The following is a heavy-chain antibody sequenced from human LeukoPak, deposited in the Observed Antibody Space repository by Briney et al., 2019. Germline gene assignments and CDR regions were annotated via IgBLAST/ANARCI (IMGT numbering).Heavy chain of an antibody. Sequence: SETLYLTCTVSGGSISSYYWSWIRQPPGKGLEWIGYIYYSGSTNYNPSLKSRVTISVDTSKNQFSLKLSSVTAADTAVYYCARDRSLGEQLEFDYWGQGTLVTVSS. J-gene: IGHJ4*02. V-gene: IGHV4-59*01. D-gene: IGHD6-13*01. CDR3: ARDRSLGEQLEFDY. CDR1: GGSISSYY. CDR2: IYYSGST.